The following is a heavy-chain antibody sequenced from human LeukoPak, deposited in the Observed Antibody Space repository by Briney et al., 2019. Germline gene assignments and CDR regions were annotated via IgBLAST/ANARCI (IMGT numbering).Heavy chain of an antibody. CDR2: IYADGTT. Sequence: GGSLRLSCAASGFTVSRNYMSWVRQAPGKGLEWVLVIYADGTTYYADFVKGRFTISRDNSKNTLYLQMNSLRAEDTAVYYCARDLEGYFDYWGQGTLVTVSS. D-gene: IGHD1-1*01. V-gene: IGHV3-53*01. CDR1: GFTVSRNY. J-gene: IGHJ4*02. CDR3: ARDLEGYFDY.